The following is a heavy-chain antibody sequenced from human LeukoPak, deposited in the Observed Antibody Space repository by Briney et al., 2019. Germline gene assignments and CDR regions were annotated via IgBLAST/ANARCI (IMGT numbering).Heavy chain of an antibody. CDR3: AKDPVADYYGSGSYPDYFDY. CDR1: GFTFSSYA. Sequence: GGSLRLSCAASGFTFSSYAMSWVRQAPGKGLEWVSAISGSGGSTYYADSVKGRFTISRDNSKNTLYLQMNSLRAEDTAVYYCAKDPVADYYGSGSYPDYFDYWGQGTLVTVSS. D-gene: IGHD3-10*01. J-gene: IGHJ4*02. CDR2: ISGSGGST. V-gene: IGHV3-23*01.